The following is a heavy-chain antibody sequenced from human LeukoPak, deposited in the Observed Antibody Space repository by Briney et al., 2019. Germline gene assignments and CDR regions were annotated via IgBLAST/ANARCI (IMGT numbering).Heavy chain of an antibody. CDR3: VKVYPTLTTSSVLGN. D-gene: IGHD4-17*01. CDR2: ISVSGNT. Sequence: GGSLRLSCAASGFTLSSYAMSWVRQGPGKGLEWVSAISVSGNTYHADSVKGRFTISRDSYKNTLYLQMNSLRAEDAAVYYCVKVYPTLTTSSVLGNWGQGTLVTVSS. J-gene: IGHJ4*02. V-gene: IGHV3-23*01. CDR1: GFTLSSYA.